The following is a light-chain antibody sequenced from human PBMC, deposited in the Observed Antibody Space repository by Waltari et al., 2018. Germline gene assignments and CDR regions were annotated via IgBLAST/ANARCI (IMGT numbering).Light chain of an antibody. CDR2: WAS. CDR3: QQYHSIPYT. CDR1: QSVLYSSNNKNY. J-gene: IGKJ2*01. V-gene: IGKV4-1*01. Sequence: DIVMTQSPDSLAVSLGERATINGKSSQSVLYSSNNKNYLAWFQQKPGQPPKLLIYWASTRESGVPDRFSGSGSGTDFTLIISSLQAEDVAVYYCQQYHSIPYTFGQGTKLEIK.